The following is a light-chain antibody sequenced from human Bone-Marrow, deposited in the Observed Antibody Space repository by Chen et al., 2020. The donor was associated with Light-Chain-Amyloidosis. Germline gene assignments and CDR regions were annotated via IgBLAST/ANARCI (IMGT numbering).Light chain of an antibody. V-gene: IGLV2-23*01. J-gene: IGLJ3*02. Sequence: QSTLTQPASVSGSPGQSITLSCSGTRSDAGSYNLVSWYHHHPGRAPKLVIFEAIRRPSGVSNRFSGSRSGTTASLTISGLQAEDEGHYYCSSFGGSSTVVFGGGTKLTVL. CDR2: EAI. CDR3: SSFGGSSTVV. CDR1: RSDAGSYNL.